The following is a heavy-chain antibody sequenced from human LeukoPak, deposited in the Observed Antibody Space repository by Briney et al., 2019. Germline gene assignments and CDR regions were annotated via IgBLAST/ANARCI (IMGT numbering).Heavy chain of an antibody. CDR1: GFTFSSYA. CDR3: AREYVLLWFGGRRNWFDP. D-gene: IGHD3-10*01. Sequence: GGSLRLSCAASGFTFSSYAMSWVRQAPGKGLEWVSAISGSGGSTYYADSVKGRFTVSRDNSKNTLYLQMNSLRAEDTAVYYCAREYVLLWFGGRRNWFDPWGQGTLVTVSS. V-gene: IGHV3-23*01. CDR2: ISGSGGST. J-gene: IGHJ5*02.